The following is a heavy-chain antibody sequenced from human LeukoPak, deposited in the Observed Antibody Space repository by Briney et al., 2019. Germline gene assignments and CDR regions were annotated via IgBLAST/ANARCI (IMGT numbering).Heavy chain of an antibody. CDR2: IYYSGST. J-gene: IGHJ6*02. D-gene: IGHD2-2*02. CDR3: ARGTRYCTNTSCYKTAMDV. CDR1: GGSISSDDYY. V-gene: IGHV4-30-4*01. Sequence: SETLPLTCTVSGGSISSDDYYWSWIRQPPEKGLEWIGYIYYSGSTYYNASLRSRITISVDTSKNQFSLKLSSVTAADTAVYFCARGTRYCTNTSCYKTAMDVWGQGTTVTVSS.